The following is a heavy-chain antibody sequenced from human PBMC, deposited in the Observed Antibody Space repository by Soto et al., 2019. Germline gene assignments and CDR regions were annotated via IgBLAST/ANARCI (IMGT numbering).Heavy chain of an antibody. J-gene: IGHJ4*02. D-gene: IGHD2-15*01. CDR3: ARVESVVGDY. CDR2: INAGNGNT. CDR1: GYTFTSYA. V-gene: IGHV1-3*05. Sequence: QVKLVQSGAEEKKPGASVKVSCKASGYTFTSYAMHWVRQAPGQRLEWMGWINAGNGNTKCSQKFQDRVTITRDTSASTAYMELSSLRSEDTAVYYCARVESVVGDYWVQGTLVTVSS.